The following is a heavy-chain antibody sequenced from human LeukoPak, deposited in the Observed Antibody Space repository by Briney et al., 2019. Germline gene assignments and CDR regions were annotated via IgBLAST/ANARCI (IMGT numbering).Heavy chain of an antibody. CDR1: GFTFSSYA. D-gene: IGHD2-2*01. J-gene: IGHJ5*02. CDR2: ISASGGTT. Sequence: PGGSLRLSCAASGFTFSSYAMSWVRQAPGKGLEWVSAISASGGTTYYADSVKGRFTISRDNSKNTLYLQMSGLRAEDTAVYYCAKEPREYCSSTSCPNWIDPWGQGTLVTASS. CDR3: AKEPREYCSSTSCPNWIDP. V-gene: IGHV3-23*01.